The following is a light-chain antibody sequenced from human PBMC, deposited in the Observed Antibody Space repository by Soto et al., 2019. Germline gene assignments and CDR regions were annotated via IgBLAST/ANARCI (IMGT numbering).Light chain of an antibody. CDR3: QQSYSTPNK. CDR1: QSISSY. V-gene: IGKV1-39*01. CDR2: AAS. J-gene: IGKJ5*01. Sequence: DIQMTQSPSSLSASVGDRVTITCRASQSISSYLNWYQQKPGKDPKLLIYAASSLQSGVQSRFSGSGSGTDFTLTISSLQPEDFATYYCQQSYSTPNKFGQGTRLEIK.